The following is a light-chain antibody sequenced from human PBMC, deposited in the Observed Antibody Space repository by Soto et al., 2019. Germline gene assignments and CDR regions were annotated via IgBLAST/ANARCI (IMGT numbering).Light chain of an antibody. Sequence: QSALTQPASVSGSPGQSVTISCTGSSSDVGTYDLVSWYQQHPGKAPKILIYEGTKRPSGVSNRFSGSKSGNTASLTISGLQAEDEADYFCCSYAGFSTLVFGGGTKRPS. CDR2: EGT. CDR1: SSDVGTYDL. CDR3: CSYAGFSTLV. J-gene: IGLJ3*02. V-gene: IGLV2-23*01.